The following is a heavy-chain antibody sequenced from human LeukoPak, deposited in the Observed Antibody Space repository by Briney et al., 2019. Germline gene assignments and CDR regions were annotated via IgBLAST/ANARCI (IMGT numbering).Heavy chain of an antibody. CDR2: ISGSGGST. D-gene: IGHD4-17*01. V-gene: IGHV3-23*01. J-gene: IGHJ4*02. Sequence: GGSLRLSCAASGFTFSSYAVSWVRQAPGKGLEWVSAISGSGGSTYYADSVKGRFTISRDNSKNTLHLQMNSLRAEDTAVYYCAKDHAWVTTGVFDYWGQGTLVTVSS. CDR1: GFTFSSYA. CDR3: AKDHAWVTTGVFDY.